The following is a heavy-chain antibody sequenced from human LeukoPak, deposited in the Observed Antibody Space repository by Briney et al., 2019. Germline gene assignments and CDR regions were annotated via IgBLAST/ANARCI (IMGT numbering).Heavy chain of an antibody. D-gene: IGHD6-19*01. V-gene: IGHV4-61*02. CDR3: AREEQFYPGGGNWFDP. CDR1: GGSISSGSYY. CDR2: IYTSGSI. Sequence: SQTLSLTCTVSGGSISSGSYYWSWIRQPAGKGLEWIGRIYTSGSINYNPSLKSRVTISVDTSKNQFSLKLSSVTAADTAVYYCAREEQFYPGGGNWFDPWGQGTLVTVTS. J-gene: IGHJ5*02.